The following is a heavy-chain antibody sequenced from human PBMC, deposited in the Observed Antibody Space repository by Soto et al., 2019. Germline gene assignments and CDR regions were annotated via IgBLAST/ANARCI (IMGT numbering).Heavy chain of an antibody. D-gene: IGHD4-4*01. J-gene: IGHJ6*02. CDR2: IWYDGSNK. V-gene: IGHV3-33*01. CDR1: GFTFSSYG. Sequence: QVQLVESGGGVVQPGRSLRLSCAASGFTFSSYGMHWVRQAPGKGLEWVAVIWYDGSNKYYADSVKGRFTISRDNSKNTLYLQMNSLRAEDTAVYYCARSGVTVTTFGYYYYGMDVWGQGTTVTVSS. CDR3: ARSGVTVTTFGYYYYGMDV.